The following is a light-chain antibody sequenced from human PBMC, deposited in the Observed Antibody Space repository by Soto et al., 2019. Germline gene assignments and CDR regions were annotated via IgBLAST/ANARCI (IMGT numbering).Light chain of an antibody. Sequence: DIQMTQSPSTLSASVGDRVTITCRASQSIGSWLAWYQQKPGKAPKLLIYKASSLQSGVPSRFSGSGSGTEFTLTISSLQPDDLATYYCQQYNSYPYTFGQGTKLEIK. J-gene: IGKJ2*01. CDR3: QQYNSYPYT. CDR2: KAS. V-gene: IGKV1-5*03. CDR1: QSIGSW.